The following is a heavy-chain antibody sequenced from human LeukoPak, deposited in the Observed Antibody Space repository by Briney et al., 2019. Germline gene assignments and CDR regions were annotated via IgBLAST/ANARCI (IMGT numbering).Heavy chain of an antibody. CDR1: GGSISSSSYY. CDR3: ARRKGAYSYYYYYMDV. D-gene: IGHD4/OR15-4a*01. Sequence: SETLSLTCTVSGGSISSSSYYWGWIRQPPGTGLEWIGSIYYSGSTYYHPSLKSRVTISVDTSKNKFSLKLSSVTAADTAVYYCARRKGAYSYYYYYMDVWGKGTPVTVSS. V-gene: IGHV4-39*01. J-gene: IGHJ6*03. CDR2: IYYSGST.